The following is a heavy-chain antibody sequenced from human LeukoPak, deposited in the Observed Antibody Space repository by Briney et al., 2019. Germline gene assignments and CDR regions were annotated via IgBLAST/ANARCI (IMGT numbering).Heavy chain of an antibody. J-gene: IGHJ4*02. D-gene: IGHD6-19*01. Sequence: ASVKASCKASGYTFTSYYMHWVRQAPGQGLEWMGIINPSGGSTSYAQKFQGRVTMTRDTSTSTVYMELSSLRSEDTAVYYCASAVAGMGDYFDYWGQGTLVTVSS. CDR3: ASAVAGMGDYFDY. CDR2: INPSGGST. CDR1: GYTFTSYY. V-gene: IGHV1-46*01.